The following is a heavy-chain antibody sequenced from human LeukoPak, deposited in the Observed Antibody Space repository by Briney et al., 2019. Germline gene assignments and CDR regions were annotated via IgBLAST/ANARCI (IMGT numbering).Heavy chain of an antibody. J-gene: IGHJ6*04. D-gene: IGHD2-21*02. CDR1: GAYIRDYH. CDR3: TTDQRDSRMDV. V-gene: IGHV4-4*07. CDR2: LLARGGI. Sequence: SETLSLTCTVSGAYIRDYHWSWIRQSAGKGLEFIGRLLARGGIDYNPSLKSRVIMSADTPRNQVSPKLSSVTAADTAVYYCTTDQRDSRMDVWGKGTTVTVSS.